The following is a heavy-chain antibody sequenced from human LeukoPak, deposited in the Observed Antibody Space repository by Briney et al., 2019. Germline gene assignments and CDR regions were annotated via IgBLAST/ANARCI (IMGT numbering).Heavy chain of an antibody. V-gene: IGHV4-59*08. J-gene: IGHJ5*02. D-gene: IGHD6-19*01. CDR3: ARLGIAVAGTGWFDP. CDR1: GGSISSYY. CDR2: IYYSGST. Sequence: SETLSLTCTVSGGSISSYYWSWIRQPPGKGLEWIGYIYYSGSTNYNPSLKSRVTISVDTSKNQFSLKLSSVTAADTAVYYCARLGIAVAGTGWFDPWGQGTLVTVSS.